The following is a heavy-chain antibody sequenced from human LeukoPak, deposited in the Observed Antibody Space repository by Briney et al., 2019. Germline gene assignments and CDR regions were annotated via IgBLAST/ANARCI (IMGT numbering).Heavy chain of an antibody. CDR2: IDSDGSST. CDR1: GFTFSSYW. J-gene: IGHJ1*01. CDR3: ARRYCSSTSCPAGFQH. Sequence: GGSLRLSCAASGFTFSSYWMHWVRQAPGKGLVWVSRIDSDGSSTSYADSVKGRFTISRDNAKNTLYLQMNSLRAEDTAVYYCARRYCSSTSCPAGFQHWGQGTLVTVSS. D-gene: IGHD2-2*01. V-gene: IGHV3-74*01.